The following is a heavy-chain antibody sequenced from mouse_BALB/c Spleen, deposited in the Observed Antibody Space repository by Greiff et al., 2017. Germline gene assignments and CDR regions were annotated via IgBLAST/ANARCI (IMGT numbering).Heavy chain of an antibody. V-gene: IGHV5-6-4*01. Sequence: EVKLQESGGGLVKPGGSLKLSCAASGFTFSSYTMSWVRQTPEKRLEWVATISSGGSYTYYPDSVKGRFTISRDNAKNTLYLQMSSLKSEDTAMYYCTRGWDDYRAWFAYWGQGTLVTVSA. CDR1: GFTFSSYT. D-gene: IGHD2-4*01. J-gene: IGHJ3*01. CDR3: TRGWDDYRAWFAY. CDR2: ISSGGSYT.